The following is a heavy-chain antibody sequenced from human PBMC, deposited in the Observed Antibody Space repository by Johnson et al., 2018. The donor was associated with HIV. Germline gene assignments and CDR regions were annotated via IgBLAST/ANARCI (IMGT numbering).Heavy chain of an antibody. CDR3: AKDLWERYYADAFDI. D-gene: IGHD1-26*01. Sequence: QVQLVESGGGVVQPGRSLRLSCAASGFTFSRYAMHWVRQAPGKGLEWVAVISYDGSNKYYADSVKGRFTISRDNSENTLYLQMNSLRAEDTAVYYCAKDLWERYYADAFDIWGQGTMVTVSS. J-gene: IGHJ3*02. CDR2: ISYDGSNK. V-gene: IGHV3-30*04. CDR1: GFTFSRYA.